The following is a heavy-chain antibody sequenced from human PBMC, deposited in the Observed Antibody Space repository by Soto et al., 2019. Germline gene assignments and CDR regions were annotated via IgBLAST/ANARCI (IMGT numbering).Heavy chain of an antibody. CDR1: GFTLNNYA. Sequence: XGSLIITCSASGFTLNNYAITWVRQAPGKGLEWVSSMLYRDGTTYHADSVKGRFTISRDDSKNTLYLQMNSLRGEDTAVYYCVKDWTGNDCRGGGCLADWGPGILVTVSS. CDR2: MLYRDGTT. CDR3: VKDWTGNDCRGGGCLAD. V-gene: IGHV3-23*01. D-gene: IGHD2-15*01. J-gene: IGHJ4*02.